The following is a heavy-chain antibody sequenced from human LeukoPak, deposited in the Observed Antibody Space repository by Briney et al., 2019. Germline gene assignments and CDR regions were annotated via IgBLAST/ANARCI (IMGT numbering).Heavy chain of an antibody. V-gene: IGHV3-11*01. CDR2: ISNTGNTV. D-gene: IGHD6-6*01. J-gene: IGHJ4*02. CDR1: GFIFSDSF. CDR3: ARVYRSSSPFFDY. Sequence: AGGSLRLSCSASGFIFSDSFMAWFRQAPGKGLEWISYISNTGNTVFYSDSVKGRFTISRDNARDSMYLQMNTLRGEDTAVYYCARVYRSSSPFFDYWGQGTLVTVSS.